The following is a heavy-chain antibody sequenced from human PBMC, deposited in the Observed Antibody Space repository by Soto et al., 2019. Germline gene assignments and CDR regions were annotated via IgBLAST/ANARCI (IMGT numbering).Heavy chain of an antibody. CDR1: GGSISSSSYY. CDR2: IYYSGST. CDR3: ARRPDVEMATENPVDY. J-gene: IGHJ4*02. Sequence: PSETLSLTCTVSGGSISSSSYYWGWIRQPPGKGLEWIGSIYYSGSTYYNPSLKSRVTISVDTCKSQFSLKLSSVTAADTAVYYCARRPDVEMATENPVDYWGQGTLVTVSS. V-gene: IGHV4-39*01.